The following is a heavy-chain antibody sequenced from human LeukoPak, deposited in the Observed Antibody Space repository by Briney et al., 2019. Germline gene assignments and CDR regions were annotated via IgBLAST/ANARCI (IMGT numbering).Heavy chain of an antibody. CDR2: IWYDGSNK. CDR3: AKDLGAWYFDY. D-gene: IGHD3-16*01. CDR1: GFTFGSYD. V-gene: IGHV3-33*06. J-gene: IGHJ4*02. Sequence: GGSLRLSCAASGFTFGSYDMHWVRQAPGKGLEWVAVIWYDGSNKYYADSVKGRFTISRDISKNTLYLQMNSLRAEDTAVYYCAKDLGAWYFDYWGQGTLVTVSS.